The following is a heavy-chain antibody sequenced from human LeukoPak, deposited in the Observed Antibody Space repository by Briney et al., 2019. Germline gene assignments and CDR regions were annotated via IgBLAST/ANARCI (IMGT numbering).Heavy chain of an antibody. Sequence: GASVKVSCKASGYTFTSYDINWVRQATGQGLEWMGWMNPNSGNTGYAQKFQGRVTITRNTSISTAYMELSSLRSEDTAVYYCARVYDFWSGYYSNWFDPWAQGTLVTVSS. CDR3: ARVYDFWSGYYSNWFDP. CDR1: GYTFTSYD. CDR2: MNPNSGNT. D-gene: IGHD3-3*01. J-gene: IGHJ5*02. V-gene: IGHV1-8*03.